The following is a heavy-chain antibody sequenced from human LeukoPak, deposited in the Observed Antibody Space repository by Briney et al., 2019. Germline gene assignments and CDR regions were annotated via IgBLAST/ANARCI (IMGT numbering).Heavy chain of an antibody. V-gene: IGHV3-30*18. CDR1: GFTFSSYG. CDR3: AKERNPYTAMVTYFDY. Sequence: GGSLRLSCAASGFTFSSYGMHWVRQAPGKGLEWVAVISYDGSNKYYADSVKGRFTISRDNSKNTLYLQMNSLRAEDTAVYYCAKERNPYTAMVTYFDYWGQGTLVTVSS. D-gene: IGHD5-18*01. J-gene: IGHJ4*02. CDR2: ISYDGSNK.